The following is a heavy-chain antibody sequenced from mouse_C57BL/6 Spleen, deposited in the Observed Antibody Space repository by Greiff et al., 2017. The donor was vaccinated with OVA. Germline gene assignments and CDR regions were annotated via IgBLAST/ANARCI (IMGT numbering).Heavy chain of an antibody. J-gene: IGHJ4*01. Sequence: EVQRVESGGGLVKPGGSLKLSCAASGFTFSDYGMHWVRQAPEKGLEWVAYISSGSSTIYYADTVKGRFTISRDDAKNTLFLQMTSLRSEDTAMYYCGRPGYDGDAMDYWGQGTSVTVSS. CDR3: GRPGYDGDAMDY. CDR1: GFTFSDYG. CDR2: ISSGSSTI. D-gene: IGHD2-14*01. V-gene: IGHV5-17*01.